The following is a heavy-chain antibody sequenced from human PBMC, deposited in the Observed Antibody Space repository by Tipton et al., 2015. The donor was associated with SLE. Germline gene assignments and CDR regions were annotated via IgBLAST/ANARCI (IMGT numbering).Heavy chain of an antibody. V-gene: IGHV4-61*02. Sequence: TLSLTCTVSGDSMNSGVYYWSWLRQPAGKGLEWIGRIFSSGNTIYNPSLKSRVTISEDTSKNHFSLRLSSVTAADTAVYYCAREGISYCGGDYHGSFDYWGQGSLVTVSS. CDR3: AREGISYCGGDYHGSFDY. CDR1: GDSMNSGVYY. D-gene: IGHD2-21*01. CDR2: IFSSGNT. J-gene: IGHJ4*02.